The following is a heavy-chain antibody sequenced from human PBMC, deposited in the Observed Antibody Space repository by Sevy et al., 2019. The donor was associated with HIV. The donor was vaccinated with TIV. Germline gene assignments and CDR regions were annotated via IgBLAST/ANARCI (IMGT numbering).Heavy chain of an antibody. Sequence: GGSLRLSCTVSGFTLSNAWMNWVRQAPGKGLEWVGRIKSKTDGGTTDYAAPVKGRFTISRDDSKNTLYMQMNSLKTEDTAVYYCTDGRYSGSPRAFDIWGQGTMVTVSS. CDR3: TDGRYSGSPRAFDI. D-gene: IGHD1-26*01. CDR2: IKSKTDGGTT. V-gene: IGHV3-15*07. J-gene: IGHJ3*02. CDR1: GFTLSNAW.